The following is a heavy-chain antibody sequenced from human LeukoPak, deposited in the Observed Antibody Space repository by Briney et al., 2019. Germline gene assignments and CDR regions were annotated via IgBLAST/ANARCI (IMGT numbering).Heavy chain of an antibody. J-gene: IGHJ5*02. V-gene: IGHV3-30*18. D-gene: IGHD2-15*01. CDR1: GFIFSRHG. CDR3: AKDPPWPVVEVVTTGGWFGP. CDR2: ISFDGSNK. Sequence: GGSLRLSCAVSGFIFSRHGMHWVRQAPGKGLEWVAVISFDGSNKYYADSVKGRFTISRDNSKNVLYLQMDSLRAEDTAVYYCAKDPPWPVVEVVTTGGWFGPWGQGTLVTV.